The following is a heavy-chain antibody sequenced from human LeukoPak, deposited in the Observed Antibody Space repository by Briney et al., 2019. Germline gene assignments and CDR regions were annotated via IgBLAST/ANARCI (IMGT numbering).Heavy chain of an antibody. V-gene: IGHV4-30-4*07. CDR3: ARAAVTTGGVDY. CDR1: GGSISSGGYS. CDR2: FYYSGST. Sequence: SETLSLTCAVSGGSISSGGYSWGWIRQPPGKGLEWIGYFYYSGSTYYNPSLKSRVTISVGTSKNQFSLNLSSVTAADTAVYYCARAAVTTGGVDYWGQGTLVTVSS. J-gene: IGHJ4*02. D-gene: IGHD4-17*01.